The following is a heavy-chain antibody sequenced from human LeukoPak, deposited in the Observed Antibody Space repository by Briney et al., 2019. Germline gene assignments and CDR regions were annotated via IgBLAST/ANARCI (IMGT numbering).Heavy chain of an antibody. V-gene: IGHV3-30*03. CDR2: ISYDGSNK. J-gene: IGHJ4*02. D-gene: IGHD5-18*01. Sequence: GGSLRLSCAASGFTFSSYGMHWVRQAPGKGLEWVAVISYDGSNKYYADSVKGRFTISRDNSKNTLYLQMNSLRAEDTAVYYCARRGHGYGSPFDYWGQGTLVTVSS. CDR1: GFTFSSYG. CDR3: ARRGHGYGSPFDY.